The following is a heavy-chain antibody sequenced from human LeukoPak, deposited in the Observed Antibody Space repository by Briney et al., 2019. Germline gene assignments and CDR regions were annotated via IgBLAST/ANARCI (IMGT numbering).Heavy chain of an antibody. CDR1: GYTFTGHY. J-gene: IGHJ4*02. Sequence: GASVKVSCKASGYTFTGHYMHWVRQAPGQGLEWMGLINPNSGGTNYAQKFQGRVTMTRDTSISTAYMDLSRMRSDDTAVYYCARDSAGDLDSWGQGTLVTVSS. CDR3: ARDSAGDLDS. CDR2: INPNSGGT. D-gene: IGHD7-27*01. V-gene: IGHV1-2*02.